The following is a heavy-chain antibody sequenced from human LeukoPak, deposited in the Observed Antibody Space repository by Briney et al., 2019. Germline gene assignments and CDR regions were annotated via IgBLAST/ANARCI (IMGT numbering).Heavy chain of an antibody. CDR3: ARNFAPVVPWFDP. D-gene: IGHD4-23*01. J-gene: IGHJ5*02. CDR2: INPNSGGT. CDR1: GYTFTSYG. V-gene: IGHV1-2*02. Sequence: ASVKVSCKSSGYTFTSYGFSWVRQAPGQGLEWMGWINPNSGGTNYAQKFQGRVTMTRDTSISTAYMELSRLRSDDTAVYYCARNFAPVVPWFDPWGQGTLVTVSS.